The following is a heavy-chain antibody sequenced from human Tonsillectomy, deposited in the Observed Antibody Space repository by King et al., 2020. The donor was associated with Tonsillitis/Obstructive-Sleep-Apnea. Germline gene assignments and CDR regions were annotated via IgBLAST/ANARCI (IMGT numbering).Heavy chain of an antibody. CDR1: GGSISSSSYY. V-gene: IGHV4-39*01. CDR2: IYYSGST. CDR3: ARQQAYYYDSSGYSVWYFDL. Sequence: QLQESGPGLVKPSETLSLTCTVSGGSISSSSYYWGWIRQPPGKGLEWIGSIYYSGSTYYNPSLKSRVTISVDKAKNQFSLKLSSVTAADTSVYYCARQQAYYYDSSGYSVWYFDLWGRGTLVTVSS. D-gene: IGHD3-22*01. J-gene: IGHJ2*01.